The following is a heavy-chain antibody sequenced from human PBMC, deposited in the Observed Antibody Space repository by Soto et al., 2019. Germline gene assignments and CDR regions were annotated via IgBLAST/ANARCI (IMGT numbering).Heavy chain of an antibody. CDR3: ARVRLYYDFWRGYSAYYFDY. D-gene: IGHD3-3*01. CDR2: INHSGST. J-gene: IGHJ4*02. Sequence: SATMSLTYTVYDGSFSGYYWSWIRPPPGKGLEWIGEINHSGSTNYNPSLKSRVTISVDTSKNQFSLKLSSVTAADTAVYYCARVRLYYDFWRGYSAYYFDYWGQGTLVTV. V-gene: IGHV4-34*01. CDR1: DGSFSGYY.